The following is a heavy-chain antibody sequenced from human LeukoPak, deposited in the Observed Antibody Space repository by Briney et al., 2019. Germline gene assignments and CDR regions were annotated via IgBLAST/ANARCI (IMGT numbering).Heavy chain of an antibody. CDR3: ARAVGATTFGWFDP. J-gene: IGHJ5*02. Sequence: GGSLRLSCAASGFTFSSYAMHWVRQAPGKGLEYVSAISSNGGSTYYANSVKGRFTVSRDNSKNTLYLQMGSLRPEDMAMYYCARAVGATTFGWFDPWGQGTLVTVSS. D-gene: IGHD1-26*01. CDR2: ISSNGGST. CDR1: GFTFSSYA. V-gene: IGHV3-64*01.